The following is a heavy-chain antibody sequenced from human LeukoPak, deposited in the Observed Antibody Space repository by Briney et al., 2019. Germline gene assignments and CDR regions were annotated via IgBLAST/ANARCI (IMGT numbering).Heavy chain of an antibody. D-gene: IGHD2-2*01. CDR3: ARGRGYCSSTSCQNWFDP. Sequence: GGSLRLSCAASGFTFSSYSMNWVRQAPGKGLEWVSSISSSSSYIYYVDSLKGRFTISRDNAKNSLYLQMNSLRAEDTAVYHCARGRGYCSSTSCQNWFDPWGQRTLVTVSS. J-gene: IGHJ5*02. V-gene: IGHV3-21*01. CDR2: ISSSSSYI. CDR1: GFTFSSYS.